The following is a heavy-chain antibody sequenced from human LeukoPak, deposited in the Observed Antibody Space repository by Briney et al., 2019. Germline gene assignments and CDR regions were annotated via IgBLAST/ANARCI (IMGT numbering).Heavy chain of an antibody. CDR1: GGSISSHY. J-gene: IGHJ4*02. CDR3: ARSFITIFGVVSRPFDY. Sequence: SETLSLTCTVSGGSISSHYWSWFRQPPGKGLEWIGHIYYSGSTDYSPSLKSRVTISVDTSKNQFSLKLSSVTAADTAVYYCARSFITIFGVVSRPFDYWGQGTLVTVSS. CDR2: IYYSGST. D-gene: IGHD3-3*01. V-gene: IGHV4-59*11.